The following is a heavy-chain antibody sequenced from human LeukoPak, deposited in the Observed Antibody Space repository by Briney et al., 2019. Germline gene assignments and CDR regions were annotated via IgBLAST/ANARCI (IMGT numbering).Heavy chain of an antibody. J-gene: IGHJ3*02. D-gene: IGHD3-22*01. CDR2: ISSSGSTI. CDR3: AREFRDYYDSSGYYTPWAFDI. V-gene: IGHV3-11*01. CDR1: GFTFSDYY. Sequence: GGSLRLSCAASGFTFSDYYMSWIRQAPGKGLEWDSYISSSGSTIYYADSVKGRFAISRDNAKNSLYLQMNSLRAEDTAVYYCAREFRDYYDSSGYYTPWAFDIWGQGTMVTVSS.